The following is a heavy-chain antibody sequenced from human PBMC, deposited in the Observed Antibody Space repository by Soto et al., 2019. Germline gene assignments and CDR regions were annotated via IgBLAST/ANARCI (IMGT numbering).Heavy chain of an antibody. CDR3: ARRARPDFEYMDV. D-gene: IGHD6-6*01. Sequence: EVQLAESGGGLAQPGGSLRLSCAASGFTLSGYAMDWVRQAPGKGLEYVSGISSNGVGTYYANSVQGRFTISRDNYKNTVYLQMGSLRPEDMAVYYCARRARPDFEYMDVWGKGTTVTVS. J-gene: IGHJ6*03. CDR1: GFTLSGYA. CDR2: ISSNGVGT. V-gene: IGHV3-64*01.